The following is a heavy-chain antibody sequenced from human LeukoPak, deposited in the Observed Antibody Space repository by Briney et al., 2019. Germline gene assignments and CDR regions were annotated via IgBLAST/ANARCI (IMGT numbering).Heavy chain of an antibody. CDR3: ARNLVGKTDFDY. V-gene: IGHV1-3*01. CDR1: GYTFANYA. D-gene: IGHD6-19*01. CDR2: INAGNGDT. J-gene: IGHJ4*02. Sequence: ASVEVSCKASGYTFANYAIHWVRQAPGQRLEWMGWINAGNGDTKYSQKFQGRVTITRDTSASTAHMELSSLRSEDTAVYYCARNLVGKTDFDYWGQGTLVTVSS.